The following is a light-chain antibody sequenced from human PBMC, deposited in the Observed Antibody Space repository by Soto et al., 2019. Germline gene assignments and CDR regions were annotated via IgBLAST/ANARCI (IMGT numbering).Light chain of an antibody. V-gene: IGLV1-40*01. CDR3: QSYDSGHVV. CDR2: GNT. CDR1: TSNIGAGHD. Sequence: QAVVTQPPSVSGAPGQRVTISCTGSTSNIGAGHDVHWYQQLPRTAPKLLIYGNTNRPSGVPDRFSASKSGTSASLAITGLQAEDEADYYCQSYDSGHVVFGRGTKLSVL. J-gene: IGLJ2*01.